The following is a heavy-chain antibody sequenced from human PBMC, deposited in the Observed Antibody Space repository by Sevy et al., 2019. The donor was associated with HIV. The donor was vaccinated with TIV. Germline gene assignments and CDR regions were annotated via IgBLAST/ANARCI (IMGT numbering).Heavy chain of an antibody. V-gene: IGHV1-18*01. J-gene: IGHJ3*02. CDR1: GYSFNIFG. D-gene: IGHD3-22*01. CDR2: ISPNDGNT. CDR3: ARDVTAYFYDSSGYLDAFHI. Sequence: ASVKVSCTASGYSFNIFGLTWVRQAPGQGLEWMGWISPNDGNTNYAQKVQDRITMTADTSTNTAYMELRSLRSDDTAMYYCARDVTAYFYDSSGYLDAFHIWGQGTMVTVSS.